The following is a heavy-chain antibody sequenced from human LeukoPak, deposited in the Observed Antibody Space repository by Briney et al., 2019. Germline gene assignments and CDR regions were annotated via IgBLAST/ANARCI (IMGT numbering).Heavy chain of an antibody. Sequence: GGSLRLSCAASGFTISNYNMNWVRQAPGKGLEWVSYITGSSTSIYYADSVKGRFTISRDNAKNTLYLQMNSLRAEDTAVYYCAREPTYTSSWYTTCDYWGQGTLVTVSS. D-gene: IGHD6-13*01. CDR1: GFTISNYN. V-gene: IGHV3-48*01. CDR3: AREPTYTSSWYTTCDY. J-gene: IGHJ4*02. CDR2: ITGSSTSI.